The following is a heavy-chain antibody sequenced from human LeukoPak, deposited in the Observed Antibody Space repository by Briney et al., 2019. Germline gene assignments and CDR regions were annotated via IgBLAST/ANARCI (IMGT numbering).Heavy chain of an antibody. J-gene: IGHJ4*02. D-gene: IGHD5-24*01. V-gene: IGHV1-2*02. CDR2: ITPSGGT. CDR3: ARDRYGDGFAHFDY. Sequence: ASVKVSCKASGYTFTRYAMHWVRQAPGQGLECMGWITPSGGTNYPQKFQGRVAITRDTSITTAYMDLSRLTSDDTAVYYCARDRYGDGFAHFDYWGQGALVTVSS. CDR1: GYTFTRYA.